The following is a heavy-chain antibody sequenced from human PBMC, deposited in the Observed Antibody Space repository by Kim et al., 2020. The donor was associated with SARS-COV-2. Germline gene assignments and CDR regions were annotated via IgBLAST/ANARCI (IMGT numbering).Heavy chain of an antibody. CDR3: ARSSRGTYDY. CDR1: GFTFSTYA. D-gene: IGHD3-16*01. J-gene: IGHJ4*02. V-gene: IGHV3-23*01. Sequence: GGSLRLSCAASGFTFSTYAMTWVRQGPGKGLQWVSSLSGSNSNTYYADSVKGRFTISRDNSKNTLFLQMNSLRAEDTAVYYCARSSRGTYDYCGQGTLVT. CDR2: LSGSNSNT.